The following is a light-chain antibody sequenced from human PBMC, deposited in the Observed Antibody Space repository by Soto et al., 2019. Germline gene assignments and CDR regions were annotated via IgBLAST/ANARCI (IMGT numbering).Light chain of an antibody. J-gene: IGKJ1*01. CDR1: QSIVTY. Sequence: DIQMTQSPSSLSASVGDRVTITCRASQSIVTYLNWYLQKPGKAPKLLIYAASNLQSGVPSRFSGSGSGTDFTLTISILQPEDFATYFCQQSYSTPPWTFGQGTKVDIK. CDR3: QQSYSTPPWT. CDR2: AAS. V-gene: IGKV1-39*01.